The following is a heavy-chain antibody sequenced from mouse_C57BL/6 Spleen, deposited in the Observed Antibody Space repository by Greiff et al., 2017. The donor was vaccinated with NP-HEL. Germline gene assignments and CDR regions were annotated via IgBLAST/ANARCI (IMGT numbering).Heavy chain of an antibody. CDR1: GYTFTSYG. J-gene: IGHJ2*01. Sequence: QVQLQQSGAELARPGASVKLSCKASGYTFTSYGISWVKQRTGQGLEWIGEIYPRSGNTYYNEKFKGKATLTADKSSSTAYMELRNLTSEDSAVYFCARSGITTVVATSYGYWGQGTTLTVSS. V-gene: IGHV1-81*01. D-gene: IGHD1-1*01. CDR3: ARSGITTVVATSYGY. CDR2: IYPRSGNT.